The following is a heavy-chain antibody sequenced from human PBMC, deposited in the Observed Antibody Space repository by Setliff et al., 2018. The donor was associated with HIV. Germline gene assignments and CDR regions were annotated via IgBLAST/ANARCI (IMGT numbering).Heavy chain of an antibody. D-gene: IGHD1-26*01. J-gene: IGHJ4*02. V-gene: IGHV4-61*02. CDR1: GGSISSGSYY. Sequence: SETLSLTCTVSGGSISSGSYYWSWIRQPAGKGLEWIGRIYTSGSTNYNPSLKSRVAMSVDTSKNQFSLMLSSVTAADTAVYYCARGGGTSFDYWGQGTLVTVSS. CDR3: ARGGGTSFDY. CDR2: IYTSGST.